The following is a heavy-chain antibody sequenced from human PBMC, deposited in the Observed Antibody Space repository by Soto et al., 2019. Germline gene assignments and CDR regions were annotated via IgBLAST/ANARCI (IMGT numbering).Heavy chain of an antibody. Sequence: GGSLRFSCAASGFTFSSYSMNWVRQAPGKGLEWVSYISSSSSTIYYADSVKGRFTISRDNAKNSLYLQMNSLRDEDTAVYYCARTRLKGTQLDIVDDYFDYWGQGTLVTVSS. J-gene: IGHJ4*02. CDR3: ARTRLKGTQLDIVDDYFDY. D-gene: IGHD5-12*01. V-gene: IGHV3-48*02. CDR2: ISSSSSTI. CDR1: GFTFSSYS.